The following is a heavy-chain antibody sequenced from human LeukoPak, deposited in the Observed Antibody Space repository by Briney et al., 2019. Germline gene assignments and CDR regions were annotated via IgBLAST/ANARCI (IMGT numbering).Heavy chain of an antibody. Sequence: ASVKVSCKASGYTFTGYYMHWVRQAPGQGLEWMGWINPNSGGTNYAQKFQGRVTVARDTSISTAYMELSRLRSDDTAVYYCARVEILNNWNYFSKLYYYYGMDVWGQGTTVTVSS. D-gene: IGHD1-7*01. J-gene: IGHJ6*02. CDR2: INPNSGGT. CDR3: ARVEILNNWNYFSKLYYYYGMDV. V-gene: IGHV1-2*02. CDR1: GYTFTGYY.